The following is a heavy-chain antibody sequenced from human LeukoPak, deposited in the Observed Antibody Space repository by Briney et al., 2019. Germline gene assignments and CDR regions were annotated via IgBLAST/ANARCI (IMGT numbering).Heavy chain of an antibody. D-gene: IGHD3-9*01. CDR2: ISSSSSYI. Sequence: GGSLRLVCAASGFTLSSYSMNWVRQAPGKGLEWVSSISSSSSYIYYADSVKGRFTISRDNAKNSLYLQMNSLRAEDTAVYYCARVGCHYGILTGFSSLDYFDYWGQGTLVTVSS. J-gene: IGHJ4*02. CDR1: GFTLSSYS. V-gene: IGHV3-21*01. CDR3: ARVGCHYGILTGFSSLDYFDY.